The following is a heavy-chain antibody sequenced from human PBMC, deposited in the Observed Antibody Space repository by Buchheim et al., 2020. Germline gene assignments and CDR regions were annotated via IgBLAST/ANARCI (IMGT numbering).Heavy chain of an antibody. D-gene: IGHD3-10*01. J-gene: IGHJ3*02. Sequence: QVQLQQWGAGLLKPSETLSLTCAVYGGSFSGYYWSWIRQPPGKGLEWIGEINHGGSTNYNPSLKSRVTISVDTSKNQFSLKLSSVTAADTAVYYCARGGPDIDITMVQGVTFDAFDIWGQGT. V-gene: IGHV4-34*01. CDR1: GGSFSGYY. CDR3: ARGGPDIDITMVQGVTFDAFDI. CDR2: INHGGST.